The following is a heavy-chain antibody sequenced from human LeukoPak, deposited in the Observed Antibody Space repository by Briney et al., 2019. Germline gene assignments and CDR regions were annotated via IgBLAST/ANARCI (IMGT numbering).Heavy chain of an antibody. CDR3: AKWYSSSWYIDY. J-gene: IGHJ4*02. CDR2: IRYDGSNK. V-gene: IGHV3-30*02. D-gene: IGHD6-13*01. CDR1: GFTFSSYG. Sequence: GGSLRLSCAASGFTFSSYGMHWVRQAPGKGLEWVAFIRYDGSNKYYADSVKGRFTISRDNSKNTLYLQMNSLRAEDTAVYYCAKWYSSSWYIDYWGQGTLVTVSS.